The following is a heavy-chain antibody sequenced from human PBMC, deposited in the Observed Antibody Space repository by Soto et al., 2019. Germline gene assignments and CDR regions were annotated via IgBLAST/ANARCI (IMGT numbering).Heavy chain of an antibody. CDR2: ISSDGSNK. V-gene: IGHV3-30*18. CDR1: GFTFSNYG. CDR3: AKVGFSGSSTYYYYSGMDV. J-gene: IGHJ6*02. D-gene: IGHD1-26*01. Sequence: QVQVVESGGGVVQPGRSLRLSCAASGFTFSNYGMHWVRQAPGKGLELVAVISSDGSNKYHADSVKGRFTISRDNSKNTLYLQMNSLRAEDTAVYYCAKVGFSGSSTYYYYSGMDVWGQGTTVTVSS.